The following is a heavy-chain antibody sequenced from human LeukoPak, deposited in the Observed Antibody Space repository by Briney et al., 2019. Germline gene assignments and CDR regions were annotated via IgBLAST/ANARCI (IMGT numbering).Heavy chain of an antibody. CDR1: GFTVSSNY. Sequence: GGSLRLSCAASGFTVSSNYMSWVRQAPGKGLEWVSVIYSGGSTYYADSVKGRFTISRDNSKNTLYLQMNSLRAEDTAVYYCARAPAYYHGSGSRVGYYFDYWGQGTLVTVSS. CDR3: ARAPAYYHGSGSRVGYYFDY. D-gene: IGHD3-10*01. V-gene: IGHV3-53*01. CDR2: IYSGGST. J-gene: IGHJ4*02.